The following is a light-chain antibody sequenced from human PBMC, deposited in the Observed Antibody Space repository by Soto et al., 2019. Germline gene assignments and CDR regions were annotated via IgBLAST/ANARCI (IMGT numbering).Light chain of an antibody. V-gene: IGKV3-11*01. J-gene: IGKJ4*01. CDR2: DAS. CDR1: QSIADE. Sequence: PGERATLSCGASQSIADELGWYQQKPGQAPRLLIYDASNRAPGIPDRFSGSGSGTGFTPTISSLEPEDFAVYYCQQRSKWPITFGGGTKVEIK. CDR3: QQRSKWPIT.